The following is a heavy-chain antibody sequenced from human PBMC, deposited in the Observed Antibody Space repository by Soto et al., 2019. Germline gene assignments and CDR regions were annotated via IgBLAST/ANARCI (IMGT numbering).Heavy chain of an antibody. CDR2: INPRGDSR. CDR3: ARDNSQNYGTTADSSLFHP. J-gene: IGHJ5*02. Sequence: ASVKVSCKASGFSFSDYFMHWVRQAPGQGLEWMGIINPRGDSRNYAQKFQGRVTITRDTSTSTVYMDLSTLRYEDTAVYYCARDNSQNYGTTADSSLFHPCGQRTPVIVSS. V-gene: IGHV1-46*01. D-gene: IGHD3-22*01. CDR1: GFSFSDYF.